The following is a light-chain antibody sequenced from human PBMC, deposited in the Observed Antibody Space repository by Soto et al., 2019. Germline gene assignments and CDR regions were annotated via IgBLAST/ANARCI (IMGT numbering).Light chain of an antibody. CDR1: QSVTAGY. Sequence: EIVLTQSPGTLSLFPGERATLSCRASQSVTAGYFAWYQQKPGQAPRLLIYETSSRTTGTPDRLSGSGSGTDFTLTISRLEPEDFAVYYCQQYGNSPTFGQGTKV. V-gene: IGKV3-20*01. CDR3: QQYGNSPT. CDR2: ETS. J-gene: IGKJ1*01.